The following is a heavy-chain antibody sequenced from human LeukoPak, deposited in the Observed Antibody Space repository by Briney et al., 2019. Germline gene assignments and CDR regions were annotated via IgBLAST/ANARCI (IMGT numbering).Heavy chain of an antibody. Sequence: GESLKISCKGSGYSFTSYWIGWVRQMPGKGLEWMGIIYPGDSDTRYSPSFQGQVTISADKSITTAYLQWSSLKASDTAMYYCARHNSHYQLLLPVDYWGQGTLVTVSS. CDR3: ARHNSHYQLLLPVDY. V-gene: IGHV5-51*01. CDR2: IYPGDSDT. J-gene: IGHJ4*02. D-gene: IGHD2-2*01. CDR1: GYSFTSYW.